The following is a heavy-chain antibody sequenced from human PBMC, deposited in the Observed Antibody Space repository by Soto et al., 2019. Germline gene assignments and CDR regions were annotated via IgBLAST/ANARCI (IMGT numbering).Heavy chain of an antibody. CDR2: ISVNKGIT. D-gene: IGHD3-10*01. CDR1: GYSFNTYG. CDR3: ARVWVRGEVDF. J-gene: IGHJ4*02. V-gene: IGHV1-18*01. Sequence: QVQLVQSGGEVKKPGASVKVSCKASGYSFNTYGVSWVREAPGQPLEWMGWISVNKGITNYAQKFQGRITMTTDTSTSTAYMELRSLRSDDTAVYYCARVWVRGEVDFWGQGTLVTVSS.